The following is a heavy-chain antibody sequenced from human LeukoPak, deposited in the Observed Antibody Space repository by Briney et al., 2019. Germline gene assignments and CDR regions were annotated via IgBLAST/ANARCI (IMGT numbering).Heavy chain of an antibody. CDR2: IYYSGST. Sequence: SETLSLTCTVSGGSISSYYWSWIRQPPGKGLEWIGYIYYSGSTNYNPSLKSRVTISVDTSKNQFSLKLSSVTAADTAVYYCARYHLAVASNWFDPWGQGTLVTVSS. CDR3: ARYHLAVASNWFDP. J-gene: IGHJ5*02. CDR1: GGSISSYY. D-gene: IGHD6-19*01. V-gene: IGHV4-59*08.